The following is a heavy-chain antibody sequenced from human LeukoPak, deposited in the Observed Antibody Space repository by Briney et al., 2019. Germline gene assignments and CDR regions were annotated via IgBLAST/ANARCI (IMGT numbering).Heavy chain of an antibody. J-gene: IGHJ5*02. D-gene: IGHD3-3*01. CDR1: GFTFSSYS. CDR3: ARSGDFWRDNWFDP. Sequence: GESLRLSCAASGFTFSSYSMNWVRQAPGKGLEWVSSISSSRSYIYYADSVKGRFTISRDNAKNSLYLQMNSLRAEDTAVYYCARSGDFWRDNWFDPWGQGTLVTVSS. CDR2: ISSSRSYI. V-gene: IGHV3-21*01.